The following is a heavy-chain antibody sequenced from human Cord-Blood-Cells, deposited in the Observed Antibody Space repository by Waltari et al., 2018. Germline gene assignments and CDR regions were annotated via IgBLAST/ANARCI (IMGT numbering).Heavy chain of an antibody. CDR3: ARVFSGSFDY. V-gene: IGHV4-39*01. J-gene: IGHJ4*02. CDR2: IYYSGST. CDR1: GGSISSGSYY. D-gene: IGHD1-26*01. Sequence: QLQLQESGPGLVKPSETLSLTCTVSGGSISSGSYYWGWIRQPPGKGLEWIGRIYYSGSTNYNPSLKTRVTISVDTSKNQFSLKLSSVTAADTAVYYCARVFSGSFDYWGQGTLVTVSS.